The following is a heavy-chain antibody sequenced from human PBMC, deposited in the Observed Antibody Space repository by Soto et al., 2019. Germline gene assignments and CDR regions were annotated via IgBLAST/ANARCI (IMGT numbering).Heavy chain of an antibody. CDR2: IYYSGST. J-gene: IGHJ3*02. CDR1: GGSISSGGYY. CDR3: ARDARIVVFAFDI. V-gene: IGHV4-31*03. D-gene: IGHD3-22*01. Sequence: QVQLQESGPGLVKPSQTLSLTCTVSGGSISSGGYYWSWIRQHPGKGLEWIGYIYYSGSTYYNPSLQRRVTISVDTSKNPFSPKLSSVTAADTAVYYCARDARIVVFAFDIWGQGTMVTVSS.